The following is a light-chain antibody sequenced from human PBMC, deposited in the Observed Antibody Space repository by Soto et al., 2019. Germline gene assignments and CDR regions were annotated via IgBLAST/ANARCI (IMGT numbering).Light chain of an antibody. CDR2: AAS. J-gene: IGKJ1*01. CDR1: QGISSY. CDR3: LQHNTYPWT. V-gene: IGKV1-8*01. Sequence: AIRMTQSPSSLSASTGDRVTMTCRASQGISSYLAWYQQKPGKAPKLLIYAASTLQSGVPSRFSGSGSGTEFTLTISSLQPEDFATYYCLQHNTYPWTFGQGTKVDIK.